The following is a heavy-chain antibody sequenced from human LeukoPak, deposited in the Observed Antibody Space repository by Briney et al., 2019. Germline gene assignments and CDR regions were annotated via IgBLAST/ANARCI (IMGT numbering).Heavy chain of an antibody. CDR1: GITFSSYG. CDR3: AAFYGVYSNPIDY. V-gene: IGHV3-NL1*01. Sequence: GGSLRLSCAASGITFSSYGMHWVRQAPGKGLEWVSVIYSGGSTYYADSVKGRFTISRDNSKNTLYLQMNSLRAEDTAVYYCAAFYGVYSNPIDYWGQGTLVTVSS. D-gene: IGHD4-11*01. CDR2: IYSGGST. J-gene: IGHJ4*02.